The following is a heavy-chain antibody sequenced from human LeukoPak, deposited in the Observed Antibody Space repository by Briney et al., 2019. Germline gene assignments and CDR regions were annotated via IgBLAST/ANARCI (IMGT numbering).Heavy chain of an antibody. V-gene: IGHV1-69*04. J-gene: IGHJ4*02. CDR3: AREAIAVAGRDY. CDR1: GGTFSSYA. D-gene: IGHD6-19*01. Sequence: SVKVSCKASGGTFSSYAISWVRQAPGQGLEWMGRIIPILGIANYAQKFQGRVTITADKSTSTAYMELSSLRSEDTAVHYCAREAIAVAGRDYWGQGTLVTVSS. CDR2: IIPILGIA.